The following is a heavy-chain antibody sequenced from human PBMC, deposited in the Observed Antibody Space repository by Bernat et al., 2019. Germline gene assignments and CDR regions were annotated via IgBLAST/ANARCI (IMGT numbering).Heavy chain of an antibody. CDR2: VNSDGSTA. Sequence: EVQLVESGGGLIQPGGSLRLSCAASGFTFSRYWMHWVRQAPGKGLVWVSRVNSDGSTAAYAESVKGRFTISRDNTKNTLYLQMNSLRDEDTGIHFCARVAVTDDYWGQGILVTVSS. J-gene: IGHJ4*02. D-gene: IGHD2-21*02. CDR1: GFTFSRYW. V-gene: IGHV3-74*01. CDR3: ARVAVTDDY.